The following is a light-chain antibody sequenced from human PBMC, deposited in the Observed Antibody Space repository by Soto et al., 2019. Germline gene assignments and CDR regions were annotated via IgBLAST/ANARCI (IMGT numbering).Light chain of an antibody. J-gene: IGLJ3*02. CDR3: CSYAGGYSWV. V-gene: IGLV2-11*01. Sequence: QSALTQPASVSGSPGQPITISCTGTSSDVGGYNYVSWYQQHPGKAPKFIIYDVSERPSGVPDRFSGSKSGNTAPLTISGLQVEDEAEYYCCSYAGGYSWVFGGGTKLTVL. CDR2: DVS. CDR1: SSDVGGYNY.